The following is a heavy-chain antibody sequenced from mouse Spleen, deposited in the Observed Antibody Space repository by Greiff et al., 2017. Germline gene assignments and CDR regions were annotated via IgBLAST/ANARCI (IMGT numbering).Heavy chain of an antibody. CDR3: ARHLTGTGFAY. CDR1: GFTFSSYG. D-gene: IGHD4-1*01. V-gene: IGHV5-6*01. Sequence: EVHLVESGGDLVKPGGSLKLSCAASGFTFSSYGMSWVRQTPDKRLEWVATISSGGSYTYYPDSVKGRFTISRDNAKNTLYLQMSSLKSEDTAMYYCARHLTGTGFAYWGQGTLVTVSA. CDR2: ISSGGSYT. J-gene: IGHJ3*01.